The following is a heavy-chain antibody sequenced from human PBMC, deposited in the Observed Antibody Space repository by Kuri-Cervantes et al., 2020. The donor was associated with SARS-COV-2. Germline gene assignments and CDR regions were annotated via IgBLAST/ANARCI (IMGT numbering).Heavy chain of an antibody. CDR2: INPNTGGT. J-gene: IGHJ6*03. CDR3: ANIVVVPNARGNYYYYMDV. Sequence: ASVKVSCKASGYTFTAYYIHWVRQAPGQGLEWMGWINPNTGGTDYPQKFQGRVTMTRDTSISTAYMELSSLRSEDTAVYYCANIVVVPNARGNYYYYMDVWGKGTTVTVSS. D-gene: IGHD2-2*01. V-gene: IGHV1-2*02. CDR1: GYTFTAYY.